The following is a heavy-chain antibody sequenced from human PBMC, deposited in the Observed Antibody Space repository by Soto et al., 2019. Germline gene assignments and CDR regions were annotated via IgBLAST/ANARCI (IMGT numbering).Heavy chain of an antibody. D-gene: IGHD3-3*01. CDR3: AREFWSGPFDY. CDR1: GFPFSSYG. Sequence: GGSLRLSCAASGFPFSSYGMHWVRQAPGKGLEWVAVIWYDGSNKYNADSVKGRFTISRDNSKNTLYLQMNSLRAEDTAVYYCAREFWSGPFDYWGQGTLVTVSS. CDR2: IWYDGSNK. J-gene: IGHJ4*02. V-gene: IGHV3-33*01.